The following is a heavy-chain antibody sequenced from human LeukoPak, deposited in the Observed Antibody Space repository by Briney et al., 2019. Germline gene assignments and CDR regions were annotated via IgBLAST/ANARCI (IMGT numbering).Heavy chain of an antibody. CDR1: EFIFSSYA. CDR2: ISGSGVTT. Sequence: GGSLRLSCAASEFIFSSYAMNWVRQTPGKGLEWVSSISGSGVTTYYADSVKGRFTISRDNSKDTVYLQMNSLRAEDTAVYYCAKGGVGWLRLLHFDHWGQGTLVTVSS. V-gene: IGHV3-23*01. D-gene: IGHD5-12*01. J-gene: IGHJ4*02. CDR3: AKGGVGWLRLLHFDH.